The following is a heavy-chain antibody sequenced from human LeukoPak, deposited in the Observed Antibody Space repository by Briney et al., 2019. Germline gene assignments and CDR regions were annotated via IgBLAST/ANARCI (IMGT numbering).Heavy chain of an antibody. V-gene: IGHV3-30*18. CDR3: AKNLPGRPLDY. D-gene: IGHD6-6*01. CDR1: GFTFSCYV. J-gene: IGHJ4*02. Sequence: PGRSLTLSCAASGFTFSCYVMYWVRQAPGQGLEWVTLISYDGNDMKYADSVKGRFTISRDNSKNTVFLQMTSLRAEDTGVYYCAKNLPGRPLDYWGQGTLVTVSS. CDR2: ISYDGNDM.